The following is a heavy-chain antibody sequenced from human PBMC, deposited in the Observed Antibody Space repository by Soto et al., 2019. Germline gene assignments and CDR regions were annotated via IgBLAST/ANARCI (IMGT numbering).Heavy chain of an antibody. CDR1: GGSISSGGYY. Sequence: QVQLQESGPGLVKPSQTLSLTCTVSGGSISSGGYYWSWIRQHPGKGLEWIGYIYYSGSTYYNPAPKRRLTIPVDTSKIQFSLQLSSVTAADTAVYYCARWPQLEPRFDYWGQGTLVTVSS. CDR3: ARWPQLEPRFDY. V-gene: IGHV4-31*03. D-gene: IGHD1-1*01. CDR2: IYYSGST. J-gene: IGHJ4*02.